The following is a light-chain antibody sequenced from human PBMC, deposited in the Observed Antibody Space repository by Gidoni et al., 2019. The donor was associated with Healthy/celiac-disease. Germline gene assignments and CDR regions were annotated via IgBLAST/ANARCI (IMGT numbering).Light chain of an antibody. V-gene: IGKV3-11*01. CDR1: QSVSSY. Sequence: EIVLTQSPATLSLSPGERAPLSCRASQSVSSYFAWYQQKPGQAPRLLIYDASNRATGIPARFSGSGSGTDFTLTISSLEPEDFAVYYCQQRSNLLLTFGQGTRLEIK. CDR2: DAS. CDR3: QQRSNLLLT. J-gene: IGKJ5*01.